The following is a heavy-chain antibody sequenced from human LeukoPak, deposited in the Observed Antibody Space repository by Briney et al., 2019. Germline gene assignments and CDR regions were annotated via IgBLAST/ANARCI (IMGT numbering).Heavy chain of an antibody. CDR1: GFTFSSYE. D-gene: IGHD3-3*01. Sequence: GGSLRPSCAASGFTFSSYEMNWVRQAPGKGLEWVSYISSSGSTIYYADSVKGRFTISRDNSKNTLYLQMNSLRAEDTAVYYCATTPLWSAIRYWGQGTLVTVSS. V-gene: IGHV3-48*03. CDR3: ATTPLWSAIRY. J-gene: IGHJ4*02. CDR2: ISSSGSTI.